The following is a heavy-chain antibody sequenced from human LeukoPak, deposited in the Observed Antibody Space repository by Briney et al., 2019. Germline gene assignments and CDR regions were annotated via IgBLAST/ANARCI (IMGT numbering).Heavy chain of an antibody. CDR3: AKVAIYYYGSESYYFFEH. CDR1: GFTFDDYA. D-gene: IGHD3-10*01. CDR2: ISWNSGSI. V-gene: IGHV3-9*01. Sequence: GGSLRLSCAASGFTFDDYAMHWVWQAPGKGLEWVSGISWNSGSIDYADSVKGRFTISRDNAKNSLYLQMNSLRVEDTAVYYCAKVAIYYYGSESYYFFEHWGQGTPVTASS. J-gene: IGHJ4*02.